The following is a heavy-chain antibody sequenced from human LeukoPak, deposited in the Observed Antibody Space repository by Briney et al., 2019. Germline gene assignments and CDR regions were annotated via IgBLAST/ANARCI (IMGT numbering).Heavy chain of an antibody. Sequence: GGSLRLSCAASGFTFSSYGMDWVRQAPGKGLEWVSTISGGGGSTYYADSVKGRFTISRDNSKNTLYLQVNSLRAEDTAVYYCAKGGKWDVTPFDYWGQGTLVTVSS. CDR3: AKGGKWDVTPFDY. CDR2: ISGGGGST. CDR1: GFTFSSYG. D-gene: IGHD1-26*01. J-gene: IGHJ4*02. V-gene: IGHV3-23*01.